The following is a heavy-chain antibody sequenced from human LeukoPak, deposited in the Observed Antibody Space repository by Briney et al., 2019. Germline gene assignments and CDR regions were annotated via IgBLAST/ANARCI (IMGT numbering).Heavy chain of an antibody. CDR1: GYTFTSYD. Sequence: ASVKVSCKASGYTFTSYDINWVRQATGQGLEWMGWMNPNSGNTGYAQKFKGRVTMTRNTSISTAYMELSSLRSEDTAVYYCARAQGVLILWWKKYYFDYWGQGTLVTVSS. CDR2: MNPNSGNT. J-gene: IGHJ4*02. D-gene: IGHD2-21*01. V-gene: IGHV1-8*01. CDR3: ARAQGVLILWWKKYYFDY.